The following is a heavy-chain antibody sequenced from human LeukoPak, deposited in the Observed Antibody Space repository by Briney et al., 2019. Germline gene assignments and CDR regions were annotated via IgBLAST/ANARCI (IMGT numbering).Heavy chain of an antibody. Sequence: ASVKVSCKASGYTFTGYYMHWVRQAPGQGLEWMGWINPNSGGTNYAQKFQGWVTMTRDTSISTAYMELSRLRSDDTAVYYCARSLRSSGHYLGYWGQGTLVTVSS. J-gene: IGHJ4*02. D-gene: IGHD3-22*01. V-gene: IGHV1-2*04. CDR2: INPNSGGT. CDR1: GYTFTGYY. CDR3: ARSLRSSGHYLGY.